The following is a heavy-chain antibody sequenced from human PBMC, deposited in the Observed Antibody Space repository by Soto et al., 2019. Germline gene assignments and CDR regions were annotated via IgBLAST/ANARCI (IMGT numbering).Heavy chain of an antibody. CDR1: GDRFTSYW. V-gene: IGHV5-10-1*01. D-gene: IGHD1-26*01. CDR2: IDPTESHT. Sequence: DPMTISCQCSGDRFTSYWIVVVRPLPGKGLEWMGKIDPTESHTNYSPSFQGHVTISVDKSITTAYLQWNSLKASDTAMYYCARCIVGDYVMDGWGQGTTVTVSS. J-gene: IGHJ6*02. CDR3: ARCIVGDYVMDG.